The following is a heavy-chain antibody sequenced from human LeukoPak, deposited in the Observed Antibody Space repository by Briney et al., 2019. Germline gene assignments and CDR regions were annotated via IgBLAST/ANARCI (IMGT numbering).Heavy chain of an antibody. Sequence: PSETLSLTCIVSGGSINNHYWTWIRQTPGKGLEWIGDIHYTGTTKYNPSLKSRVTISIDTSKNQFSLKLTSVTAADTALYYCARDWPVTGLDFWGQGTLVTVSS. CDR2: IHYTGTT. CDR3: ARDWPVTGLDF. D-gene: IGHD1-14*01. CDR1: GGSINNHY. V-gene: IGHV4-59*11. J-gene: IGHJ4*02.